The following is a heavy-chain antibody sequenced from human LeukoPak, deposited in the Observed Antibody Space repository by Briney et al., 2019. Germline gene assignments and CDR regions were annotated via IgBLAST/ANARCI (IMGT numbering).Heavy chain of an antibody. CDR1: GGSLSSGSYY. J-gene: IGHJ4*02. Sequence: SETLSLTCTVSGGSLSSGSYYWSWIRQPPGKGLGWIGYIYYSGSTNYNPSLKSRVTISVDTPKNQFSLKLSSVTAADPAVYYCAREQGLPMIDHWGQEPLVPVS. V-gene: IGHV4-61*01. CDR3: AREQGLPMIDH. D-gene: IGHD3-22*01. CDR2: IYYSGST.